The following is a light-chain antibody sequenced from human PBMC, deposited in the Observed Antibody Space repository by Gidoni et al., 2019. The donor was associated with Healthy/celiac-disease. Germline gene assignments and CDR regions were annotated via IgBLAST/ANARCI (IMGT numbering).Light chain of an antibody. CDR1: SSNIGSNT. V-gene: IGLV1-44*01. J-gene: IGLJ3*02. CDR3: AAWDDGRNGWV. CDR2: SKN. Sequence: QSVLTQPPSPSGNPGQQVTISCSASSSNIGSNTVNWYQQLPGTAPKLLIYSKNQRPSGVPDRFSGSKSGTSAALAISGRQSEDEADYYCAAWDDGRNGWVFGGGTKLTVL.